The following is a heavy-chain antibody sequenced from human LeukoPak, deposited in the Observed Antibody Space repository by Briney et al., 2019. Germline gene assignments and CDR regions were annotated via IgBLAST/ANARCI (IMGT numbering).Heavy chain of an antibody. CDR2: IYTSGST. CDR3: ARAGVLVWLLSDAFDI. J-gene: IGHJ3*02. D-gene: IGHD3-3*01. CDR1: GGSISSGSYY. Sequence: PSQTLSLTCSVSGGSISSGSYYWSWIRQPAGKGLERIGRIYTSGSTNYNPSLKSRVTISVDTSKNQFSLKLSSVTAADTAVYYRARAGVLVWLLSDAFDIWGQGTMVTVSS. V-gene: IGHV4-61*02.